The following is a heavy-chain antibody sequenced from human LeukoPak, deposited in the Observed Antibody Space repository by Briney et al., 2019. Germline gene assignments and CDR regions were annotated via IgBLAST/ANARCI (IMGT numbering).Heavy chain of an antibody. CDR2: IYYSGST. Sequence: SETLSLTCTVSGGSISSYYWSWIRQPPGKGLEWIGYIYYSGSTNYNPSLKSRVTISVDTSKNQFSLKLSSVTAADTAVYYCARVPRYGLFDYWGQGTLVTVSS. V-gene: IGHV4-59*01. J-gene: IGHJ4*02. CDR3: ARVPRYGLFDY. D-gene: IGHD4-17*01. CDR1: GGSISSYY.